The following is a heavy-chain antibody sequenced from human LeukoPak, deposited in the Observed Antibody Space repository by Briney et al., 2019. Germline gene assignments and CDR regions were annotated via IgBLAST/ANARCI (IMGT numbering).Heavy chain of an antibody. CDR1: GDSVSSNSAA. Sequence: QTLSLTCVISGDSVSSNSAAWNWIRQSPSRGLEWLGRTYYRSKWYNDYEVSVKSRITINPDTSKNQFSLQLNSVTPEDTAVYYCVRDDGIGLDAFDVWSPGTMVTVSS. CDR3: VRDDGIGLDAFDV. D-gene: IGHD1-14*01. V-gene: IGHV6-1*01. CDR2: TYYRSKWYN. J-gene: IGHJ3*01.